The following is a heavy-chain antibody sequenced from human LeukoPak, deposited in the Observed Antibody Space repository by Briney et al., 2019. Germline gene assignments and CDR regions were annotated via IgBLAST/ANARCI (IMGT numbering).Heavy chain of an antibody. Sequence: PSETLSLTCTVSGGSISSSSYYWGWIRQPPGEGLEWIGSIYYSGSTYYNPSLKSRVTISVDTSKNQFSLKLSSVTAADTAVYYCARDSSGWYHWFDPWGQGTLVTVSS. CDR3: ARDSSGWYHWFDP. CDR2: IYYSGST. D-gene: IGHD6-19*01. V-gene: IGHV4-39*07. CDR1: GGSISSSSYY. J-gene: IGHJ5*02.